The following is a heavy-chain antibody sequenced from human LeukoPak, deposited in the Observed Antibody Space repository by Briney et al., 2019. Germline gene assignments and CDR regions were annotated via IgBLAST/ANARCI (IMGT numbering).Heavy chain of an antibody. CDR3: ARGRPHGNDY. D-gene: IGHD4-23*01. Sequence: GGSLRLSCAASGFTFSNYWMSWVRQAPGKGLVWVSRIASDGSSTTYADSVKGRFSISRDNAKNTLYLQMNSLRVEDTAVYYCARGRPHGNDYWGQGTLVTVSS. V-gene: IGHV3-74*01. CDR2: IASDGSST. CDR1: GFTFSNYW. J-gene: IGHJ4*02.